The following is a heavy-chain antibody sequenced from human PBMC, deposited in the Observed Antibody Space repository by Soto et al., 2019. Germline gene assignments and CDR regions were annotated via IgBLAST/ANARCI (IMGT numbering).Heavy chain of an antibody. V-gene: IGHV5-10-1*01. D-gene: IGHD3-10*01. Sequence: PGESLKISCKGSGYSFTSYWIIWVRQMPGKGLEWMGRIDPSDSYTNYSPSFQGHVTISADKSISTAYLQWSSLKASDTAMYYCARPSLLWFGNYYYGMDVWGQGTTVTVSS. J-gene: IGHJ6*02. CDR2: IDPSDSYT. CDR1: GYSFTSYW. CDR3: ARPSLLWFGNYYYGMDV.